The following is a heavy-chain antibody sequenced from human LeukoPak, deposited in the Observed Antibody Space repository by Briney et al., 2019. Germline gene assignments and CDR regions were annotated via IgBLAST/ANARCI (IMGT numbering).Heavy chain of an antibody. Sequence: GGSLRLSCAASGSTFSSYSMNWVRQAPGKGLEWVSSISSSSSYIYYADSVKGRFTISRDNAKNSLYLQMNSLRAEDTAVYYCAREGQQLVLGYDYWGQGTLVTVSS. J-gene: IGHJ4*02. CDR2: ISSSSSYI. CDR1: GSTFSSYS. D-gene: IGHD6-13*01. CDR3: AREGQQLVLGYDY. V-gene: IGHV3-21*01.